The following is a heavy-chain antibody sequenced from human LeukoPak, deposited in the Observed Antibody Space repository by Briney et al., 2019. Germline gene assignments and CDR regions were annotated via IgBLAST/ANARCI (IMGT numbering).Heavy chain of an antibody. CDR2: ISGDGGST. CDR3: AKGFSVLASNHYYYYYGMDV. Sequence: GGSLRLSYAASGFTFDDYAMHWVRQAPGKGLEWVSLISGDGGSTYYADSVKGRFTISRDNSKNSLYLQMNSLRTEDTALYYCAKGFSVLASNHYYYYYGMDVWGQGTTVTVSS. CDR1: GFTFDDYA. V-gene: IGHV3-43*02. D-gene: IGHD3-3*01. J-gene: IGHJ6*02.